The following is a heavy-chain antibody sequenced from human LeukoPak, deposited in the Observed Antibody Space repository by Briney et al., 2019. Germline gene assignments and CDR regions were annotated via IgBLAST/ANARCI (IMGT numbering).Heavy chain of an antibody. CDR3: ARGRGYFDY. J-gene: IGHJ4*02. CDR2: IYYTGST. CDR1: GGSISSYY. D-gene: IGHD3-16*01. Sequence: PETLSLTCTVSGGSISSYYWSWIRQPPGKGLEWIGYIYYTGSTNHNPSLKSRVTISVDTSNNQFSLKLTSVTAADTAVYYCARGRGYFDYWGQGTLVTVSS. V-gene: IGHV4-59*01.